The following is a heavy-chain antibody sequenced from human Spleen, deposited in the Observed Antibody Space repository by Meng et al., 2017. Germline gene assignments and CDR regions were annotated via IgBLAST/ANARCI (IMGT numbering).Heavy chain of an antibody. V-gene: IGHV1-69*09. Sequence: QLQLMQSGAEVKKPGSSVKVSCKAPGDTFNSYAITWGRQAPGQGLEWMGRIIPILGTANYAQKFQGRVTITADKSTSTAYMELSGLRSDDTAMYYCARDEDISAAGKLFGDYWGQGTLVTVSS. J-gene: IGHJ4*02. CDR1: GDTFNSYA. CDR3: ARDEDISAAGKLFGDY. CDR2: IIPILGTA. D-gene: IGHD6-25*01.